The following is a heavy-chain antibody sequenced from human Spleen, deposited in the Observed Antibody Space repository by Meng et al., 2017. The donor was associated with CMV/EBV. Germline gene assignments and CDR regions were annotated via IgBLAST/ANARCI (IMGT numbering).Heavy chain of an antibody. V-gene: IGHV1-18*01. CDR3: VRVKRYCTGGSCSSTGYYGMDV. CDR2: VSGCDGET. Sequence: ASVKVSCKASGYTFSSYGISWVRQAPGQGLEWMGWVSGCDGETNYAQEIEGRVTMTTDTSTSTVYMELRSLRSDDTAVYYCVRVKRYCTGGSCSSTGYYGMDVWGQGTTVTVSS. D-gene: IGHD2-15*01. CDR1: GYTFSSYG. J-gene: IGHJ6*02.